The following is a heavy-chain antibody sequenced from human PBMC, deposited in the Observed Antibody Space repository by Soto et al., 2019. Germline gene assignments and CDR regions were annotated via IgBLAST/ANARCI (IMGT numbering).Heavy chain of an antibody. D-gene: IGHD2-2*02. Sequence: PGESLKISCKGAGYSFTSYWISWVRQMTGKGLEWMGRIDPSDSYTNYSPSFQGHVTISADKSISTAYLQWSSLKASDTAMYYCARRGYCSSTSCYNYYYYGMDAWGQGTTVTVSS. CDR3: ARRGYCSSTSCYNYYYYGMDA. CDR1: GYSFTSYW. V-gene: IGHV5-10-1*01. CDR2: IDPSDSYT. J-gene: IGHJ6*02.